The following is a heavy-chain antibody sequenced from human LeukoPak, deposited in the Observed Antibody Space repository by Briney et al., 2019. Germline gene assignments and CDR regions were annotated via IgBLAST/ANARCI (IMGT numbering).Heavy chain of an antibody. J-gene: IGHJ1*01. Sequence: SETLSLTCTASGYSISSGYYWGWIRQPPGKGLEWIGSIYHSGSTYYNPSLKSRVTISVDTSKNQFSLKLSSVTAADTAVYYCATVYSSSRYYDPHFQHWGQGTLVTVSS. CDR2: IYHSGST. V-gene: IGHV4-38-2*02. CDR1: GYSISSGYY. CDR3: ATVYSSSRYYDPHFQH. D-gene: IGHD6-13*01.